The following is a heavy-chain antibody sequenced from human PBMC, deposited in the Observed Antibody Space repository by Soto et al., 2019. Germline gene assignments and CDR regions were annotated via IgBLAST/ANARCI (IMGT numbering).Heavy chain of an antibody. D-gene: IGHD1-7*01. J-gene: IGHJ6*02. CDR2: INHRGSS. Sequence: SETLSLTCAVNGGSLSGYYWSWIRQSPGKGLEWIGEINHRGSSDYNPSLKSRVTISIDASKNHVTLELTSVTAADTAVYYCARSDNRNSLYGVDVWGQGTAVTVSS. CDR3: ARSDNRNSLYGVDV. V-gene: IGHV4-34*01. CDR1: GGSLSGYY.